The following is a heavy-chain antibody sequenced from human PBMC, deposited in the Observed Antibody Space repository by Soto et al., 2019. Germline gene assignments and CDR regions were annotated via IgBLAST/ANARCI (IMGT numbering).Heavy chain of an antibody. D-gene: IGHD3-10*01. CDR3: ASSYGSGYRAFDY. V-gene: IGHV1-69*02. J-gene: IGHJ4*02. CDR1: GDTFNFYS. Sequence: QVQLVQSGAEVKRPGSSVKVSCKASGDTFNFYSINWVRQAPGLGLEWMGRVNPIVRMSNYAQKFQGRVTMTEDKSTRTAYMELSRLRSEDTAIYYCASSYGSGYRAFDYWGQGALVTVSS. CDR2: VNPIVRMS.